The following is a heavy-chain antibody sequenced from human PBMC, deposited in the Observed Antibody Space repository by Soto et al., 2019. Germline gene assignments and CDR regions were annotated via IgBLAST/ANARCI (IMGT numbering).Heavy chain of an antibody. D-gene: IGHD2-15*01. CDR2: INAGNGNT. V-gene: IGHV1-3*01. J-gene: IGHJ5*01. CDR1: GYTFTSYA. CDR3: ARDRGGWPDS. Sequence: QVQLVQSGAEVKKPGASVKVSCKASGYTFTSYATHWVLQAPGQRPEWMGWINAGNGNTKYSQKFQGRVTITRDTSASTAYMELSSLRSEDTAVYYCARDRGGWPDSWGQGTLVTVSS.